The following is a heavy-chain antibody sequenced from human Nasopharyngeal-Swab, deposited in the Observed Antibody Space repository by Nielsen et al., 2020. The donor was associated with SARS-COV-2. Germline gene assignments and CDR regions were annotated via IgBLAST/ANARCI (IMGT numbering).Heavy chain of an antibody. CDR1: VGSFSGYY. D-gene: IGHD2/OR15-2a*01. Sequence: GSLRLSCAVYVGSFSGYYWTWIRQPPGEGLEWIGEINHSGSTNYNPSLKSRVTISVDTSKNQFSLKLSSVTAADTAVYYCARPGKYFLRAFQHWGQGTLVTVSS. V-gene: IGHV4-34*01. J-gene: IGHJ1*01. CDR2: INHSGST. CDR3: ARPGKYFLRAFQH.